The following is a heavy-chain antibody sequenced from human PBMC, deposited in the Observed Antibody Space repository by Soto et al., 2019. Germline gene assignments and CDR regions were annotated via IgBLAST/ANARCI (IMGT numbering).Heavy chain of an antibody. D-gene: IGHD3-16*01. CDR3: AKDRVESGLGEVDY. CDR1: GYTFSRHG. V-gene: IGHV3-30*18. J-gene: IGHJ4*02. Sequence: QVQLVESGGGVVQPGRSLRLSCAASGYTFSRHGMHWVRQAPGKGLEWVAVISYDGSKKYYEDSVKGRFTISRDNSKNTLYLQVNSLIAEDTAVYYCAKDRVESGLGEVDYWGQGTLVTVSS. CDR2: ISYDGSKK.